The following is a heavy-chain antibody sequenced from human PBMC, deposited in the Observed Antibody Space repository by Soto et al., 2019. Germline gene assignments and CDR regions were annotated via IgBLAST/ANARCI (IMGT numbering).Heavy chain of an antibody. V-gene: IGHV3-15*01. CDR2: IKSKSDGGTI. Sequence: VQLVESGGGLVKPGGSLRLSCAASGFTFTNAWMTWVRQGPGKGLEWVGRIKSKSDGGTIDYAAPVKGRFTISRDDSKNTLYLQMNSLKTDDTAVYYCTTGPNLRPLAAFDIWGQGTVVTVSS. CDR3: TTGPNLRPLAAFDI. CDR1: GFTFTNAW. J-gene: IGHJ3*02.